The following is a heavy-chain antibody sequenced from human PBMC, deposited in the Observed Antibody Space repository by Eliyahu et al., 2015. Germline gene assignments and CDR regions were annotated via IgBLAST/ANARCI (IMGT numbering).Heavy chain of an antibody. CDR2: IRSKAYGGAT. Sequence: EVQLVESGGGLVQPGRSLRLSCTXSGFIXGDYAMXWFRQAPGKGLEWVGLIRSKAYGGATEYAASVKGRFTISRDDSTSVAYLQMNSLKTEDTAVYFCTRDPGRYHPKLDDWGQGTLVTVSS. D-gene: IGHD1-26*01. J-gene: IGHJ4*02. V-gene: IGHV3-49*03. CDR3: TRDPGRYHPKLDD. CDR1: GFIXGDYA.